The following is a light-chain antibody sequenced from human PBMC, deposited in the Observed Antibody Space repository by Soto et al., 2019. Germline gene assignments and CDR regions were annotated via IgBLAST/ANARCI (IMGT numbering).Light chain of an antibody. V-gene: IGKV1-33*01. J-gene: IGKJ4*01. CDR3: PQYGSSPVT. CDR1: QDISKF. Sequence: DIQMTQSPSSLSASVGDRVSFTCQASQDISKFLNWYQHTPGQAPRILFYDASKSEPGVPSRFSGSGSWTAFTVTISRLETEDFAVYYCPQYGSSPVTFGGGTKVEIK. CDR2: DAS.